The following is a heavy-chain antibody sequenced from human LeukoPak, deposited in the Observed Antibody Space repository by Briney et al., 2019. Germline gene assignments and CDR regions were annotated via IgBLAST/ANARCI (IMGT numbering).Heavy chain of an antibody. V-gene: IGHV4-61*02. Sequence: PSETLSLTCTVSGDSISRNSHYWCWIRQSAGKGLEWIGRLNPSGNINYNPSLKSRLTMSLDPSENKLSLKLSSVTAADTPVYYCARGRPSGDFFDYWGQGALVTVSS. CDR3: ARGRPSGDFFDY. CDR2: LNPSGNI. J-gene: IGHJ4*02. D-gene: IGHD4-17*01. CDR1: GDSISRNSHY.